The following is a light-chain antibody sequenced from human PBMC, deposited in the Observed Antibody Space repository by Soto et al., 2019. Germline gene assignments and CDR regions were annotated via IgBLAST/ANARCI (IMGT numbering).Light chain of an antibody. V-gene: IGLV2-14*01. CDR2: QVT. J-gene: IGLJ1*01. Sequence: QSALTQPASVSGSPGQSITISCTGTSSDLAIYNYVSWYQQQPGKAPKLMIYQVTNRPSGFSNRFSGSRSGNTASLTISGLQAEDEADYYFSAYTDSSNYVFGTGTKLTVL. CDR3: SAYTDSSNYV. CDR1: SSDLAIYNY.